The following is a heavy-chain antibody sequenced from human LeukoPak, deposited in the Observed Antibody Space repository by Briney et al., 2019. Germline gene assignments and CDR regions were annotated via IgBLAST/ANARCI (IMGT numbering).Heavy chain of an antibody. Sequence: GASVKVSCKASGYTFTSYGISWVRQAPGQGLEWMGWISAYNGNTNYAQKLQGRVTMTTDTSTSTAYMELSSLRSEDTAVYYCATVTFDYSLGYCSGGSCYGWFDPWGQGTLVTVSS. D-gene: IGHD2-15*01. CDR2: ISAYNGNT. J-gene: IGHJ5*02. CDR3: ATVTFDYSLGYCSGGSCYGWFDP. CDR1: GYTFTSYG. V-gene: IGHV1-18*01.